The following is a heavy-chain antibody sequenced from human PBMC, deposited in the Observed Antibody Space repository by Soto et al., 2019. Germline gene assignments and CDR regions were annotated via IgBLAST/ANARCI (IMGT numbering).Heavy chain of an antibody. J-gene: IGHJ6*02. CDR3: ARHTSNFRYYYYAMDV. V-gene: IGHV5-51*01. CDR1: GYTFTDYW. Sequence: PGESLKISCKGSGYTFTDYWIGWVRQLPGKGLEWMGIIYPGDSDTRYSPSFQGHVTITVDKSTNTAYLQWNTLRAADTAMYYCARHTSNFRYYYYAMDVWGQRTTVTVS. D-gene: IGHD2-2*01. CDR2: IYPGDSDT.